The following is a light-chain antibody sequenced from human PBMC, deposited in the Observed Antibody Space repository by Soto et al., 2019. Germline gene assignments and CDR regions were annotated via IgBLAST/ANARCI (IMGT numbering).Light chain of an antibody. J-gene: IGKJ4*01. V-gene: IGKV3-20*01. CDR1: QNISSSY. CDR3: QQYENWPQLT. CDR2: DAS. Sequence: EIVLTQSPGTLSLSPGERATLSCRASQNISSSYLAWYQHKPGQAPRLLIYDASNRATGIPARFSGSGSGTDFTLTISSLQSEDIAVYYCQQYENWPQLTFGGGTKVDIK.